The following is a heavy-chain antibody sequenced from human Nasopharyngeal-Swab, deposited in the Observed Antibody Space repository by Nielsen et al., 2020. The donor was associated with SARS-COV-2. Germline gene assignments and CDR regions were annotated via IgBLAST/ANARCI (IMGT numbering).Heavy chain of an antibody. CDR2: IVGSGDISGSGGST. V-gene: IGHV3-23*01. Sequence: GGSLRLSCVASGYSFRTYGMSWVRQAPGKGLEWVAAIVGSGDISGSGGSTYYADSVKGRFTISRDNSKNTLSLQMNGLGAEDTAVYYCAKDLRGPYFFWGQGTLVTVSS. J-gene: IGHJ4*02. CDR1: GYSFRTYG. CDR3: AKDLRGPYFF. D-gene: IGHD2/OR15-2a*01.